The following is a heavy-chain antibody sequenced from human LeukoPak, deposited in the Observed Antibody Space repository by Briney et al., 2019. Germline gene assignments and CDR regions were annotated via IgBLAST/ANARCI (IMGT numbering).Heavy chain of an antibody. Sequence: GESLKISCKGSGYSFTTYWIGWVRQMPGKGLEWMGIIYPGDSDTRYSPSFQGQVTISADKSISTAYLQWSSLKASDTAMYYCARGGYCGGDCYSYDAFDIWGQGTMVTVSS. CDR3: ARGGYCGGDCYSYDAFDI. D-gene: IGHD2-21*02. V-gene: IGHV5-51*01. J-gene: IGHJ3*02. CDR1: GYSFTTYW. CDR2: IYPGDSDT.